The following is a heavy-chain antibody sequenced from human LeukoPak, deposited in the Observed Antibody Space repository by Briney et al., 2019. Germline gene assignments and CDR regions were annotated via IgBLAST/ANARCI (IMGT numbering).Heavy chain of an antibody. CDR3: ARGSTYYYDSSGYRKTLRFDY. CDR1: GGSFSGYY. Sequence: SETLSLTCAVYGGSFSGYYWSWIRQPPGKGLEWIGEINHCGSTNYNPSLKSRVTISVDTSKNQFSLKLSSVTAADTAVYYCARGSTYYYDSSGYRKTLRFDYWGQGTLATVSS. CDR2: INHCGST. D-gene: IGHD3-22*01. V-gene: IGHV4-34*01. J-gene: IGHJ4*02.